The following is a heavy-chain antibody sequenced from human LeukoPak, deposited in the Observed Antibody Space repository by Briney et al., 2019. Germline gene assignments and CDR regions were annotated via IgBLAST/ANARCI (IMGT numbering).Heavy chain of an antibody. CDR2: IFYTGST. D-gene: IGHD4-23*01. Sequence: PSETLSLTCTVSSGSISTSNYYWGWVRQPPGKALEWIGNIFYTGSTYYSPSLKSRVTISLDTSRNQFSLRLNSVTAADTAVYYCARDGNGGNSWGWFDPWGQGTLVTVSA. V-gene: IGHV4-39*07. CDR3: ARDGNGGNSWGWFDP. J-gene: IGHJ5*02. CDR1: SGSISTSNYY.